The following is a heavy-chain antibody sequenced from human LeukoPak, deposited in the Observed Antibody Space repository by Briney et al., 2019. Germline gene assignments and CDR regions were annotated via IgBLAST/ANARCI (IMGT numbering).Heavy chain of an antibody. CDR2: IYHSGST. D-gene: IGHD3-9*01. CDR1: GYSISSGYY. Sequence: SETLSLTCAVSGYSISSGYYWGWIRQPPGKGLGWIGSIYHSGSTYYNPSPKSRVTISVDTSKNQCSLKLSSVTAADTAVYYCARQTWYYDILTGYYVRYFDYWGQGTLVTVSS. CDR3: ARQTWYYDILTGYYVRYFDY. V-gene: IGHV4-38-2*01. J-gene: IGHJ4*02.